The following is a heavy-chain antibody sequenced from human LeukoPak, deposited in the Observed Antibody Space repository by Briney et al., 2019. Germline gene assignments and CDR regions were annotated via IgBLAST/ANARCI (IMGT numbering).Heavy chain of an antibody. V-gene: IGHV3-74*01. J-gene: IGHJ4*02. CDR3: VRDGVGAPPFDY. Sequence: PGGSLRLSCAASGFTFCNHWMHWVRQTPGKGLVWVSRIKGDGSSISHADSVKGRFTISRDNAKNTLDLQMNNLRVEDTAVYYCVRDGVGAPPFDYWGEGVLVTVSS. CDR2: IKGDGSSI. CDR1: GFTFCNHW. D-gene: IGHD1-26*01.